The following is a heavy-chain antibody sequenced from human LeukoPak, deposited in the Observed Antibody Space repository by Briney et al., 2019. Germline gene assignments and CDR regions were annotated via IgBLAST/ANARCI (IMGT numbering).Heavy chain of an antibody. J-gene: IGHJ6*02. CDR3: ARETALSSSLYNYPSGMGV. CDR2: IKSDGSST. V-gene: IGHV3-74*01. CDR1: GFTFSNYW. Sequence: GGSLRLSCAASGFTFSNYWMHWVRQAPGEALMWVSRIKSDGSSTTYADSVKGRFTISRDNAKNSLYLQMNSLRAEDTAVYYLARETALSSSLYNYPSGMGVWGQGTKVTVS. D-gene: IGHD6-13*01.